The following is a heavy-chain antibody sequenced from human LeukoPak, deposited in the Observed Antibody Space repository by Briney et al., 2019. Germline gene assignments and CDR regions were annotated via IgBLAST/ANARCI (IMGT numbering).Heavy chain of an antibody. Sequence: GRSLRLSCAGSGFIFNNYAMHWVRQPPGKGLEWVSGISWNSGTIDYADSVRGRFTISRDNAKNSLYLQMDSLRAEDTAVYYCARCDSSGWSGGFDYWGQGTLVTVSS. V-gene: IGHV3-9*01. J-gene: IGHJ4*02. CDR2: ISWNSGTI. CDR3: ARCDSSGWSGGFDY. CDR1: GFIFNNYA. D-gene: IGHD6-19*01.